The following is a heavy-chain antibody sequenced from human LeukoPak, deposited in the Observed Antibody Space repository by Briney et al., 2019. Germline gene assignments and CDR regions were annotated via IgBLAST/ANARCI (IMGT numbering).Heavy chain of an antibody. V-gene: IGHV1-18*01. D-gene: IGHD1-26*01. CDR2: ISAYNGYT. CDR1: GYTFTSYG. J-gene: IGHJ5*02. Sequence: ASVKVSCKASGYTFTSYGISWVRQAPGQGLEWMGWISAYNGYTKYAQKFQDRVTMTTDTSTSTAYMELRSLRSEDTAVYYCARHRAVVGATPWGQGTLVTVSS. CDR3: ARHRAVVGATP.